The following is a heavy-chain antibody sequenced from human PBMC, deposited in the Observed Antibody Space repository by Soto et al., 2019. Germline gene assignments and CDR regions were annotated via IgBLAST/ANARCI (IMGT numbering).Heavy chain of an antibody. CDR1: GFTFSSYG. Sequence: GGSLRLSCAASGFTFSSYGMHWVRQAPGKGLEWVAVIWYDGSNKYYADSVKGRFTISRDNSKNTLYLQMNSLRAEDTAVYYCARDIEYCSGGSCYSSRAFDIWGQGTMVTVSS. D-gene: IGHD2-15*01. V-gene: IGHV3-33*01. J-gene: IGHJ3*02. CDR2: IWYDGSNK. CDR3: ARDIEYCSGGSCYSSRAFDI.